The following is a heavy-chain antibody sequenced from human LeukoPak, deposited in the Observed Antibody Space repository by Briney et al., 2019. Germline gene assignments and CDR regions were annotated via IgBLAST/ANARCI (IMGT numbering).Heavy chain of an antibody. Sequence: PGGSLRLSCAASGFTFSDYYMSWIRQAPGKGLKWVSYISSSGSTIYYADSVKGRFTISRDNAKNSLYLQMNSLRAEDTAVYYCARDIDCSSTSCSVDYWGQGTLVTVSS. D-gene: IGHD2-2*01. CDR1: GFTFSDYY. J-gene: IGHJ4*02. CDR2: ISSSGSTI. CDR3: ARDIDCSSTSCSVDY. V-gene: IGHV3-11*01.